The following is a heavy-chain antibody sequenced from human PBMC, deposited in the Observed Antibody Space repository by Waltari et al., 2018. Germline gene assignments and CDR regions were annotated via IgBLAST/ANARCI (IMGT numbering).Heavy chain of an antibody. Sequence: EVQLVESGGGLVQPGGSLRLSCAASGFTFSSYSMNWVRQAPGQGLEWVSYISSSSSTIYYADSVKGRFTISRDNAKNSLYLQMNSLRAEDTAVYYCARDGYYGSGSYYHIFDYWGQGTLVTVSS. V-gene: IGHV3-48*04. CDR1: GFTFSSYS. CDR3: ARDGYYGSGSYYHIFDY. CDR2: ISSSSSTI. D-gene: IGHD3-10*01. J-gene: IGHJ4*02.